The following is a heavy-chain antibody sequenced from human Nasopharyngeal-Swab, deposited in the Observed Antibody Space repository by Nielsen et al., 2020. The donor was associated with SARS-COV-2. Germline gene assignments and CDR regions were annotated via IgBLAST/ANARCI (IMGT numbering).Heavy chain of an antibody. CDR1: GGSISSYY. J-gene: IGHJ3*02. CDR3: ARPSRGSYLRDAFDI. CDR2: IYYSGST. D-gene: IGHD1-26*01. Sequence: SETLSLTCTVSGGSISSYYWSWIRQPPGKGLEWIGYIYYSGSTNYNPSLKSRVTISVDTSKNQFSLKLSSVTAADTAVYYCARPSRGSYLRDAFDIWGQGTMVTVSS. V-gene: IGHV4-59*01.